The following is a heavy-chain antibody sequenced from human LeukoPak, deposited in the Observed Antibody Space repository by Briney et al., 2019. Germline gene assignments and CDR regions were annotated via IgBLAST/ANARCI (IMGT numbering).Heavy chain of an antibody. CDR2: IYTSGST. V-gene: IGHV4-61*02. Sequence: SETLSLTCTVSGGSISSGNYYWSWIRKPAGKGLEWIGRIYTSGSTNDNPSLKSRVTIAVSTSKNQFSLKLSSVTAADTAVYYCAREGDYYDTSGTLDYWGQGTLVTVSS. D-gene: IGHD3-22*01. CDR3: AREGDYYDTSGTLDY. CDR1: GGSISSGNYY. J-gene: IGHJ4*02.